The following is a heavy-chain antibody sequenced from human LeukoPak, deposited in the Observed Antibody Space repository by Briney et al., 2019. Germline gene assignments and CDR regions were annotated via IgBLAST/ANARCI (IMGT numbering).Heavy chain of an antibody. CDR1: GFIFSSHS. D-gene: IGHD5-12*01. V-gene: IGHV3-48*01. CDR3: ARDWAMID. CDR2: ISGSSTSGSSSFI. J-gene: IGHJ4*02. Sequence: GSLRLSCAASGFIFSSHSMNWVRQAPGKGLEWLSYISGSSTSGSSSFIYYADSVKGRFTISRDNAKNSLYLQMKGLRVEDTAVYYCARDWAMIDWGQGTLVTVSS.